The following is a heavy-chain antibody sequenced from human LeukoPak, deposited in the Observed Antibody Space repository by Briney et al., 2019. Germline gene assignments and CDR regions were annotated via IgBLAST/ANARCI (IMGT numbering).Heavy chain of an antibody. V-gene: IGHV3-30*04. Sequence: GGSLRLSCAASGFTFSSYAMHWVRQAPGKGLEWVAVISYDGSNKYYADSVKGRFTISRDNSKNTLYLQMNSLRAEDTAVYYCARTRKTNYYDSSGRTPLQHWGQGTLVTVSS. J-gene: IGHJ1*01. CDR3: ARTRKTNYYDSSGRTPLQH. CDR2: ISYDGSNK. CDR1: GFTFSSYA. D-gene: IGHD3-22*01.